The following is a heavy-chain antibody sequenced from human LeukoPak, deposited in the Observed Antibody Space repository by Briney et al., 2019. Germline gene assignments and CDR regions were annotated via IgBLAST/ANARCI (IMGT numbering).Heavy chain of an antibody. CDR2: ISGSGGST. CDR3: AKAPYAGYYYYMDV. V-gene: IGHV3-23*01. J-gene: IGHJ6*03. D-gene: IGHD2-8*01. CDR1: GFTFSNHW. Sequence: PGGSLRLSCAASGFTFSNHWMHWVRQAPGKGLEWVSAISGSGGSTYYADSVKGRFTISRDNSKNTLYLQMNSLRAEDTAVYYCAKAPYAGYYYYMDVWGKGTTVTVSS.